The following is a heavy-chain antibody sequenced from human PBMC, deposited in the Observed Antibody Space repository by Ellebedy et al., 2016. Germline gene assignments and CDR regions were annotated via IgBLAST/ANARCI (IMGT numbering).Heavy chain of an antibody. CDR2: IDPSDSYT. CDR1: GYSFTSYW. D-gene: IGHD6-13*01. V-gene: IGHV5-10-1*01. CDR3: ARHTPPGIAAAGTYPRWHYYYGMDV. J-gene: IGHJ6*02. Sequence: GESLKISCKGSGYSFTSYWISWVRQMPGKGLEWMGRIDPSDSYTNYSPSFQGHVTISADKSISTAYLQWSSLKASDTAMYYCARHTPPGIAAAGTYPRWHYYYGMDVWGQGTTVTVSS.